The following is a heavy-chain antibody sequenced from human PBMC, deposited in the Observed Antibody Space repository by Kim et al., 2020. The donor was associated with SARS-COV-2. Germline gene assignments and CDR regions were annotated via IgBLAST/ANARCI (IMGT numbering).Heavy chain of an antibody. D-gene: IGHD6-13*01. CDR2: IYPRNSWT. CDR3: ARDDITAAGKEDFDY. V-gene: IGHV1-46*01. Sequence: ASVKVSCKASGYTFTDFYSHWVRQAPGQGLEWMGIIYPRNSWTQYAQRLQGRLTVTRDTSTSTEYMELSSLISDDTAVDYCARDDITAAGKEDFDYWGQG. J-gene: IGHJ4*02. CDR1: GYTFTDFY.